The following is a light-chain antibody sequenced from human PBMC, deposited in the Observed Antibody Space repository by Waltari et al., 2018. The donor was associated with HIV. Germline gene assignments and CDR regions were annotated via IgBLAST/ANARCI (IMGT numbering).Light chain of an antibody. CDR2: EVN. CDR3: CSYAGGNSYV. CDR1: SSDVGTYTV. V-gene: IGLV2-23*02. Sequence: QSALTQPASVSASPGQSITISCTGTSSDVGTYTVVSWYRQFPDKAPQLLIFEVNKRPSGVSNRFSGSKSGNSASLTIAGLLADDEADYYCCSYAGGNSYVFGTGTKVTVL. J-gene: IGLJ1*01.